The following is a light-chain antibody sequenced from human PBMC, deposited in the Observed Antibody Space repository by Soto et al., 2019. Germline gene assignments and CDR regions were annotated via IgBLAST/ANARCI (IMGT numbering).Light chain of an antibody. V-gene: IGKV1-39*01. CDR2: AAT. Sequence: DIQMTHSRSSLSASVLDIVNITFRASQTMSSYLNWYQQKPGKAPKFLIYAATNLQSGVPVRFSGRGAGTDFTLTISSLQPEDFATYYCQQTYSSPINFGQGTRLEIK. J-gene: IGKJ5*01. CDR1: QTMSSY. CDR3: QQTYSSPIN.